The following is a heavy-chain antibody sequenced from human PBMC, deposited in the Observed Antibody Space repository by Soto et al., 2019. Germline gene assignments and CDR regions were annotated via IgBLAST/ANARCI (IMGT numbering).Heavy chain of an antibody. D-gene: IGHD4-17*01. J-gene: IGHJ4*02. CDR2: ISYDGSNK. V-gene: IGHV3-30*18. CDR3: AKRMTTDDY. CDR1: GFTFSSYG. Sequence: GGSLRLSCAASGFTFSSYGMHWVRQAPGKGLEWVAVISYDGSNKYYADSVKGRFTISRDNSKNTLYLQMNSLRAEDTAVYYCAKRMTTDDYWGQGTLVTVSS.